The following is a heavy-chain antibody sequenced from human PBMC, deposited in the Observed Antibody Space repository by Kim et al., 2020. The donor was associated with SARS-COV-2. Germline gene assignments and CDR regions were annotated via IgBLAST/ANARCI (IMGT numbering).Heavy chain of an antibody. J-gene: IGHJ6*02. V-gene: IGHV1-18*01. D-gene: IGHD6-19*01. Sequence: ASVKVSCQASGYTFSSYNVIWVRQAPGQGLEWMGWISVYNGATNYAQRRQGRVTITTDTSTTTAYMELRSLRSDDTAVYYCARRLAVAGYGMDVWGQGTTVTVSS. CDR2: ISVYNGAT. CDR3: ARRLAVAGYGMDV. CDR1: GYTFSSYN.